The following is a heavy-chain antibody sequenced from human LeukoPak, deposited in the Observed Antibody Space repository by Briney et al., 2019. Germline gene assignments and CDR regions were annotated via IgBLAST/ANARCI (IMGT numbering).Heavy chain of an antibody. J-gene: IGHJ6*03. CDR3: ARGVSFGVAPKSLYYYYYYMDV. V-gene: IGHV3-21*01. Sequence: GGSLRLSCAASGFTFSSYSMNWVRQAPGKGLEWVSSISSSSSYIYYADPVKGRFTISRDNAKNSLYLQMNSLRAEDTAVYYCARGVSFGVAPKSLYYYYYYMDVWGKGTTVTVSS. CDR1: GFTFSSYS. CDR2: ISSSSSYI. D-gene: IGHD3-3*01.